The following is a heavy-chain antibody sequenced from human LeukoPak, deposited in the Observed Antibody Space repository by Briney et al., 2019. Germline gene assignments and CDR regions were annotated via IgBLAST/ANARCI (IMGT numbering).Heavy chain of an antibody. CDR1: GYTFTGYY. V-gene: IGHV1-2*04. D-gene: IGHD1-1*01. CDR3: ARDARTENNWFDP. J-gene: IGHJ5*02. Sequence: ASVKVSCKASGYTFTGYYMHWVRQAPGQGLEWMGWINPNSGGTNYAQKFQGWVTMTRDTSISTAYMELSRLRSDDTVVYYCARDARTENNWFDPWGPGTLVTVSS. CDR2: INPNSGGT.